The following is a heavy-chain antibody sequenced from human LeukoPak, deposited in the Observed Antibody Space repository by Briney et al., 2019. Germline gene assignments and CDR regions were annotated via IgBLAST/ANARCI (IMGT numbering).Heavy chain of an antibody. CDR1: GFPFSSYW. Sequence: GGSLRLSCVASGFPFSSYWMTWVRQAPGKGLEWVANIKQDGSKKSYVDSVKGRFTISRDNAKNTLFLQMNSLRVEDTAIYYCTGVDYYWGQGIPVTVSS. CDR3: TGVDYY. CDR2: IKQDGSKK. J-gene: IGHJ4*02. V-gene: IGHV3-7*01.